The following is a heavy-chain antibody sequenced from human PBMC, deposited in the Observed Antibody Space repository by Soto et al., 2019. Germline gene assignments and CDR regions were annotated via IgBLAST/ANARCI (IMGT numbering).Heavy chain of an antibody. J-gene: IGHJ4*02. CDR1: GFSLSTSGVG. Sequence: SGPTLVNPTQTLTLTCTFSGFSLSTSGVGVGWIRQPPGKALEWLALIYWDDDKRYSPSLKSRLTITKNTSKNQVVLTMTNMDPVDTATYYCAHVFYDTSGSAQYSFDYWGQGTLVTVSS. CDR2: IYWDDDK. CDR3: AHVFYDTSGSAQYSFDY. D-gene: IGHD3-22*01. V-gene: IGHV2-5*02.